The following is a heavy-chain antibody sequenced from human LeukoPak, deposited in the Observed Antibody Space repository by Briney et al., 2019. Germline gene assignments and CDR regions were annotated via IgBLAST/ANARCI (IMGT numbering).Heavy chain of an antibody. CDR2: IYTSRTT. D-gene: IGHD6-13*01. CDR3: ARDVGSSWPDY. J-gene: IGHJ4*02. V-gene: IGHV4-4*07. CDR1: GGSISSYY. Sequence: SDTLSLTCTVSGGSISSYYWRWLRQPAGRGLEWIGRIYTSRTTNYSPSLKSRVTMSVDTSKNQFSLTLSSVTVADTAVYYCARDVGSSWPDYWGQGTLVTVSS.